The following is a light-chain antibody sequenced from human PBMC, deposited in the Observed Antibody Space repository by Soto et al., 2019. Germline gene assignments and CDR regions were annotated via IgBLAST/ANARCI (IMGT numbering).Light chain of an antibody. Sequence: EIVLTQSPGTLSLSPGERATLSCMASQSVSSSSYLAWYQQKPGQAPRLLIYGASSRATGIPDRFSGSGSATDFTLTISRLEPEDFAVYYCRKYGSSPSYTFGQGTKLEIK. CDR1: QSVSSSSY. CDR3: RKYGSSPSYT. V-gene: IGKV3-20*01. CDR2: GAS. J-gene: IGKJ2*01.